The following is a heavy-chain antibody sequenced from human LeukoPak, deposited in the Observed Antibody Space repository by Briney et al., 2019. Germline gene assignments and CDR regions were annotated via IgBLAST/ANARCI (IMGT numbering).Heavy chain of an antibody. J-gene: IGHJ4*02. CDR2: INSDGSST. CDR1: GFTFSSYS. D-gene: IGHD3-16*01. CDR3: ARDSGGPDY. Sequence: GGSLRLSCAASGFTFSSYSMNWVRQAPGKGLEWVSRINSDGSSTSYADSVKGRFTISRDNAKNTLYLQMNSLRAEDTAVYYCARDSGGPDYWGQGTLVTVSS. V-gene: IGHV3-74*01.